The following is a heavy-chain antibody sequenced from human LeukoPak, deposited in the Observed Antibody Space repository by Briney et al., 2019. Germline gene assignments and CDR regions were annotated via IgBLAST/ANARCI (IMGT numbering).Heavy chain of an antibody. CDR1: GFTFSDNY. CDR3: ASLSLGHY. V-gene: IGHV3-53*01. J-gene: IGHJ4*02. CDR2: IHSGGST. D-gene: IGHD6-6*01. Sequence: PGGSLRLSCAVSGFTFSDNYMSWVRQAPGKGLEWVSVIHSGGSTYYADSVKGRFTISRDTSKNTLSLQTNSLRAEDTAVYYCASLSLGHYWGQGTLVTVSS.